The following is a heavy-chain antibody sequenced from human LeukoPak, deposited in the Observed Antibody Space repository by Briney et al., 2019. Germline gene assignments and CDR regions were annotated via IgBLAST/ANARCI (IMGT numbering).Heavy chain of an antibody. J-gene: IGHJ4*02. Sequence: SETLSLTCTVSGGSISSYYWSWIRQPPGKGLEWIGYIYYSGSTNYNPSLKSRVTISVDTSKNQFSLKLSSVTAADTAVYYCARVSAAGRGEDYFDYWGQGTLVTVSS. V-gene: IGHV4-59*01. CDR3: ARVSAAGRGEDYFDY. CDR2: IYYSGST. CDR1: GGSISSYY. D-gene: IGHD6-13*01.